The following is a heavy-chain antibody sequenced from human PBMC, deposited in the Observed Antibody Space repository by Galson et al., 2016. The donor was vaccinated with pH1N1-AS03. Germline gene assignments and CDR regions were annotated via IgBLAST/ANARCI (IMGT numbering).Heavy chain of an antibody. D-gene: IGHD3-3*01. CDR1: GFTFSSYW. J-gene: IGHJ4*02. CDR2: IKQDGSEK. Sequence: SLRLSCAASGFTFSSYWMSWVRQAPGKGLEWVANIKQDGSEKYYVDSVKGRFTISRDNSKNTLYIQMSSLREEDTAIYYCVKDRDYDSCSGYPDFFDYWGQGTLVTVSS. V-gene: IGHV3-7*01. CDR3: VKDRDYDSCSGYPDFFDY.